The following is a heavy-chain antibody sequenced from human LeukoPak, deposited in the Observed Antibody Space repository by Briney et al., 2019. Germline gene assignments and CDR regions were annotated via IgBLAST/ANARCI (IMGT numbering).Heavy chain of an antibody. J-gene: IGHJ6*03. CDR1: GLTLSSYA. V-gene: IGHV3-23*01. CDR3: ATTLLRASTYMDV. CDR2: ISGSGGST. D-gene: IGHD1-1*01. Sequence: GGSLRLSCAASGLTLSSYAMSWVRQAPGKGLEWVSGISGSGGSTYYADSVKGRFTISRDNSKNTLYLQRNSRRADDTATYYCATTLLRASTYMDVWGKGTTVTVSS.